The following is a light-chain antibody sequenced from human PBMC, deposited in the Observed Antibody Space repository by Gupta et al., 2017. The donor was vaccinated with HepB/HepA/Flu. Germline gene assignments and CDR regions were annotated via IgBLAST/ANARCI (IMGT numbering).Light chain of an antibody. J-gene: IGKJ4*01. CDR1: QSISSY. CDR3: QQNDSNPKIT. CDR2: AAS. Sequence: DIQMTQSPSSLSASVGDRVTITCRASQSISSYLNWYQQKPGKAPKLLIYAASSWQSGVPSRFSGSGYGTDFTLTISSRQPEDFATYYCQQNDSNPKITFGRGTKVEIK. V-gene: IGKV1-39*01.